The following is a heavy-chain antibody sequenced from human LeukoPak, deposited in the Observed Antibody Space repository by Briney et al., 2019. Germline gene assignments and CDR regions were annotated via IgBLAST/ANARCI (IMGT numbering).Heavy chain of an antibody. J-gene: IGHJ4*02. CDR3: AKDLEWLLTVPYFDY. CDR2: ISGSGGST. CDR1: GFAFSSYA. Sequence: GGSLRLSCAASGFAFSSYAMSWVRQAPGKGLEWVSAISGSGGSTYYADSVKGRFTISRDNSKNTLYLQINSLRAEDTAVYYCAKDLEWLLTVPYFDYWGQGTLVTVSS. D-gene: IGHD3-3*01. V-gene: IGHV3-23*01.